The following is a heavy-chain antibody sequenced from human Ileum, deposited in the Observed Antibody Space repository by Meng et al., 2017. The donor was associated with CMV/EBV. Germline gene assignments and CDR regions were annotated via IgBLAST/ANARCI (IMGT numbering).Heavy chain of an antibody. Sequence: VPLQGSCPGLLKPSHPLSLSCTVSGASISSGDYYWSWIRQPPGKGLEWIGYIFFSGNTYYNPSLNNRVIISIDTPRNQFSLKVDSVTAADTAVYYCARFRIAALGNLFDPWGHGTLVTVSS. CDR2: IFFSGNT. J-gene: IGHJ5*02. V-gene: IGHV4-30-4*08. D-gene: IGHD6-13*01. CDR1: GASISSGDYY. CDR3: ARFRIAALGNLFDP.